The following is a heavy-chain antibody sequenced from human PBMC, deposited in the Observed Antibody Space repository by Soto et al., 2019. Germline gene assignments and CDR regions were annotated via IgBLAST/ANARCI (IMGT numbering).Heavy chain of an antibody. Sequence: GGSLRLSCAASGFTFSNYAMNWVRQAPGKGLEWVSSISGSGGTKNYADSVRGRFTISRDNSKKTLSLQMQSLTTEDTAAYYCAKGRQHFDFWCLDYWGQGTLVTVSS. CDR3: AKGRQHFDFWCLDY. CDR2: ISGSGGTK. V-gene: IGHV3-23*01. D-gene: IGHD3-3*01. J-gene: IGHJ4*02. CDR1: GFTFSNYA.